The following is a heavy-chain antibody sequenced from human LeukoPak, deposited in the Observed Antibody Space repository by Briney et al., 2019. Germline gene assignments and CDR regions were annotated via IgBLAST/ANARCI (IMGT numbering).Heavy chain of an antibody. D-gene: IGHD4-17*01. CDR2: IYYSGST. CDR1: GGSISSYY. Sequence: PSETLSLTCIVSGGSISSYYWSWIRQPPGKGLEGIGYIYYSGSTNYNPSLKSRVTISVDTSKNQFSLKLSSVTAADTAVYYCARDPNDYGDVGAFDIWGQGTMVTVSS. V-gene: IGHV4-59*01. J-gene: IGHJ3*02. CDR3: ARDPNDYGDVGAFDI.